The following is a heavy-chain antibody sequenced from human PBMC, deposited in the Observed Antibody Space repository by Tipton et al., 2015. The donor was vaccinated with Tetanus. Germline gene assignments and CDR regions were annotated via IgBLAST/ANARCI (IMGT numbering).Heavy chain of an antibody. D-gene: IGHD2-2*01. V-gene: IGHV4-34*01. Sequence: TLSLTCAVYGGSFSGYYWSWIRQPPGKGLEWIGEINHSGSTNYNPSLKSRVPISVDTPKNQISLQLSSVTAADTAVYYCAGVPAATRSYYFDYWGQGTLVTVSS. CDR2: INHSGST. J-gene: IGHJ4*02. CDR1: GGSFSGYY. CDR3: AGVPAATRSYYFDY.